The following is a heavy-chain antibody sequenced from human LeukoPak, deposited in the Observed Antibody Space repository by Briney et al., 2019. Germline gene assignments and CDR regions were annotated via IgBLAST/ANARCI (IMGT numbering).Heavy chain of an antibody. V-gene: IGHV6-1*01. D-gene: IGHD3-10*01. CDR1: GDRVSNNNVA. J-gene: IGHJ4*02. Sequence: SQALSLTCAISGDRVSNNNVAWNWVRQSPSRCLEWLGRTYYRARWYNEYAISVKSRITINPDTSMNQFSLQLNSVTPDDTAVYYCARVSSRVFDYWGQGTLVTVPS. CDR2: TYYRARWYN. CDR3: ARVSSRVFDY.